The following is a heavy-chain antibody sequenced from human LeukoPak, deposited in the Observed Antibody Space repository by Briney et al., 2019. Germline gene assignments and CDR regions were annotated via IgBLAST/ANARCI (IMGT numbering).Heavy chain of an antibody. J-gene: IGHJ4*02. V-gene: IGHV4-59*01. CDR3: ARLKTALSIAVAGNFDY. D-gene: IGHD6-19*01. CDR1: GGSISSYY. Sequence: SETLSLTCTVSGGSISSYYWSWIRQPPGKGLEGIGYIYYSGSTNYNPSLKSRVTISVDTSKNQFSLRLSSVTAADTAVYYCARLKTALSIAVAGNFDYWGQGTLVTVSS. CDR2: IYYSGST.